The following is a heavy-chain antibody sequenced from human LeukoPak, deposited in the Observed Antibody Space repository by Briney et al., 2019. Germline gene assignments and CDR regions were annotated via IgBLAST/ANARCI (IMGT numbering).Heavy chain of an antibody. CDR3: VSFYETY. Sequence: PGGSLRLSCAASGNYWMHWVRQAPGKGLVWVSYINSDGSWTSYADSVKGRFTISKDNVKNTVYLQMNSLRAEDTAVYYCVSFYETYWGRGTLVTVSS. D-gene: IGHD2/OR15-2a*01. CDR1: GNYW. J-gene: IGHJ4*02. CDR2: INSDGSWT. V-gene: IGHV3-74*01.